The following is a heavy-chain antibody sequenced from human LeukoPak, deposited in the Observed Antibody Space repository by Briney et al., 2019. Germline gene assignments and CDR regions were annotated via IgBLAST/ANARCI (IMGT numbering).Heavy chain of an antibody. Sequence: KPSETLSLTCTVAGGSISSYYWSWIRQPPGKGLEWFGYIYYSESTNYNPSLKSRVTISVDTSKNQFSLKLSSVTAADTAVYYCARDLRLIPAERRRTSFGYYYYGMDVWGQGTTVTVSS. J-gene: IGHJ6*02. CDR1: GGSISSYY. V-gene: IGHV4-59*01. CDR2: IYYSEST. CDR3: ARDLRLIPAERRRTSFGYYYYGMDV. D-gene: IGHD1-1*01.